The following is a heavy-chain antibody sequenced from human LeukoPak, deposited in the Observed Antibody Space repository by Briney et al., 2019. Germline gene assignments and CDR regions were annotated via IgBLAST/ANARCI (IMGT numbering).Heavy chain of an antibody. J-gene: IGHJ4*02. Sequence: GGSLRLSCAAPGFTFSSYAMSWVRQAPGKGLEWVAFIRYDGSNKYYADSVKGRFTISRDNSKNTLYLQMNSLRAEDTAVYYCAKVGSFDYWGQGTLVTVSS. D-gene: IGHD3-10*01. V-gene: IGHV3-30*02. CDR1: GFTFSSYA. CDR2: IRYDGSNK. CDR3: AKVGSFDY.